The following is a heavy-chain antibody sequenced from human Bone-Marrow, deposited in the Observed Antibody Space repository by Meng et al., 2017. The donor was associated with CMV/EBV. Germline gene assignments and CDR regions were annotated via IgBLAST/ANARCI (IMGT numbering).Heavy chain of an antibody. Sequence: QVQLVESGGGVVQPGRSLRLSCVASGFTFRSYGMHWVRQAPGKGLEWVSSIGGDGGTTNADSVRGRFTLSRDTSQNTLFLQMTSLRVEDTAIYYCAKVLSTWYHDSWGQGTLVTVSS. J-gene: IGHJ5*01. CDR3: AKVLSTWYHDS. V-gene: IGHV3-NL1*01. D-gene: IGHD6-13*01. CDR1: GFTFRSYG. CDR2: IGGDGGTT.